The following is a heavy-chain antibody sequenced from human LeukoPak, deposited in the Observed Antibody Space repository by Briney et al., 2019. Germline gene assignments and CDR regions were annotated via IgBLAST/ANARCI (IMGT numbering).Heavy chain of an antibody. J-gene: IGHJ3*02. V-gene: IGHV1-2*06. CDR1: GYTFTGYY. CDR3: ARASGMVAAAEDAFDI. D-gene: IGHD6-13*01. Sequence: GASVKVSCKASGYTFTGYYMDWVRQAPGQGLEWMGRINPNSGGTNYAQKFQGRVTMTRDTSISTAYMELSRLRSDDTAVYYCARASGMVAAAEDAFDIWGQGTMVTVSS. CDR2: INPNSGGT.